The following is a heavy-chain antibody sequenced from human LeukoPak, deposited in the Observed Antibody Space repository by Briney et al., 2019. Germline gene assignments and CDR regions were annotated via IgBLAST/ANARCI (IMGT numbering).Heavy chain of an antibody. J-gene: IGHJ6*03. D-gene: IGHD3-10*01. Sequence: ASVKVSCKASGGTFSSYAISWVRQAPGQGLEWMGGILPIFGTANYAQKFQGRVTITADESTSTAYMELSSLRSEDTAVYYCARDGYGSGSYHYYYYMDVWGKGTTVTISS. CDR2: ILPIFGTA. CDR3: ARDGYGSGSYHYYYYMDV. V-gene: IGHV1-69*13. CDR1: GGTFSSYA.